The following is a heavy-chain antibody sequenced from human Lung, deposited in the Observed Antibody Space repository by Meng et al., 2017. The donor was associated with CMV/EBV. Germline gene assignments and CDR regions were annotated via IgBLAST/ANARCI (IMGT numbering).Heavy chain of an antibody. D-gene: IGHD2-2*01. CDR3: ARLPFLPAAIYKWFDP. V-gene: IGHV3-48*03. CDR2: ISCSGSSI. CDR1: GFIFSSFE. J-gene: IGHJ5*02. Sequence: GESXKISXAASGFIFSSFEMNWVRQAPGKGLEWISYISCSGSSIYYADSVKGRFTISRDNDKTSLYLQMKRLRADDTAVYYYARLPFLPAAIYKWFDPWGQGTXVTVSS.